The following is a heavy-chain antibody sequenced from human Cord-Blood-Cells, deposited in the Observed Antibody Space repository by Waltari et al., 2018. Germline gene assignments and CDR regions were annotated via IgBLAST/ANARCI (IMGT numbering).Heavy chain of an antibody. Sequence: EVQLVESGGGLVQPGGSLRLSCAASGFTFSSYWMHGVRQAPGKGMVWVSRSNSDGSSTSYADSVKGQFTISRDNAKNTLYLQMNSLRAEDTAVYYCARDHGGFDYWGQGTLVTVSS. D-gene: IGHD3-16*01. CDR1: GFTFSSYW. J-gene: IGHJ4*02. CDR3: ARDHGGFDY. V-gene: IGHV3-74*01. CDR2: SNSDGSST.